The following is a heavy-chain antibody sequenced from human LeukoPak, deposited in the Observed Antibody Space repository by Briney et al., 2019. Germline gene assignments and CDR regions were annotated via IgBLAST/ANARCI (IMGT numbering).Heavy chain of an antibody. CDR3: AANSDILSSGFGS. D-gene: IGHD3-9*01. Sequence: SETLSLPCSVSGGSTSSVGYFWNWIRHLPGKGLECVGYLSYSWITYYNPSLKSRITISLDTSKSQFSLTLSSVTAADTAVYYCAANSDILSSGFGSWGQGTLVTVS. CDR2: LSYSWIT. J-gene: IGHJ5*02. V-gene: IGHV4-31*03. CDR1: GGSTSSVGYF.